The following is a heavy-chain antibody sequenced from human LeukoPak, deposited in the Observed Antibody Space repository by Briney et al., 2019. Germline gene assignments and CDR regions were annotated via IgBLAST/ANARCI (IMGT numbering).Heavy chain of an antibody. CDR2: ITGGGGST. J-gene: IGHJ6*02. CDR1: GFTFSSYA. D-gene: IGHD3-3*01. V-gene: IGHV3-23*01. Sequence: PGGSLRLSCAASGFTFSSYAMSWVRQAPGKGLEWVSAITGGGGSTYSADSVTGRFTISRDDSKSTLYLDLNSLRAEDTAVYYCAKDLLYDFWSGCSTDYYYYGMDVWGQGTTVTVSS. CDR3: AKDLLYDFWSGCSTDYYYYGMDV.